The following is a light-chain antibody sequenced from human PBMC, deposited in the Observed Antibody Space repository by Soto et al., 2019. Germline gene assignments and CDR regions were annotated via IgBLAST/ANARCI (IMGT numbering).Light chain of an antibody. Sequence: QSALTQPASVSGSPGQSITISCTGTSSDVGSYNLVSWYQRHPGKAPKLMIYEGSKRPSGVSNRVSGSKSGNTASLTISGLQAEDEADYHCCSDAGSVVVFGGGTKVTVL. CDR2: EGS. V-gene: IGLV2-23*01. CDR1: SSDVGSYNL. J-gene: IGLJ2*01. CDR3: CSDAGSVVV.